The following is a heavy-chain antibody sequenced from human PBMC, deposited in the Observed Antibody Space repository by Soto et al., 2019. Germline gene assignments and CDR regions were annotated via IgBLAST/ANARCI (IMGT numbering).Heavy chain of an antibody. D-gene: IGHD2-2*02. CDR1: GFTFGSYC. CDR3: ARSGTIPTTRDIYS. CDR2: TRDKAHSYTT. Sequence: GGSLRLAWLSSGFTFGSYCMHWVRQAPGKGLVWVGRTRDKAHSYTTEYAASVKGRFTISRDDSKASLSLQMNSLKTEDTAVYYCARSGTIPTTRDIYSWAQRDVLPVSS. V-gene: IGHV3-72*01. J-gene: IGHJ4*02.